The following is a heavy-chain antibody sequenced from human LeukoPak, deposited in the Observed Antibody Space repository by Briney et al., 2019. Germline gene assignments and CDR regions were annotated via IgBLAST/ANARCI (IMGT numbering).Heavy chain of an antibody. CDR2: INPSGGST. Sequence: ASVKVSCKASGYTFTSYYMHWVRQAPGQGLEWMGIINPSGGSTSYAQKFQDRVTMTRDTSTSTAYMELSSLRSEDTAVYYCATEMGYGGNSDWGQGTLVTVSS. D-gene: IGHD4-23*01. CDR3: ATEMGYGGNSD. J-gene: IGHJ4*02. V-gene: IGHV1-46*01. CDR1: GYTFTSYY.